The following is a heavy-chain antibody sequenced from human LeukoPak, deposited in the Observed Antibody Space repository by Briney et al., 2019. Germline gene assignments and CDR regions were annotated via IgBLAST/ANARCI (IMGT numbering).Heavy chain of an antibody. CDR3: TTVLLWFGELIG. J-gene: IGHJ4*02. CDR1: GFTFSNAW. D-gene: IGHD3-10*01. Sequence: PGGSLRLSCAASGFTFSNAWMRWVRQAPGKGGEWVGRIKSKTDGCTTDYAAPVKGRFTISRDDSKNTLYLQMNSLKTEDTAVYYCTTVLLWFGELIGWGQGTLVTVSS. V-gene: IGHV3-15*01. CDR2: IKSKTDGCTT.